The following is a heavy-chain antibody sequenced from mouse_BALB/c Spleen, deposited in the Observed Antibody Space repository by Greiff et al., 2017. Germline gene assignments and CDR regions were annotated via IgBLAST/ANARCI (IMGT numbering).Heavy chain of an antibody. CDR2: ILPGSGST. J-gene: IGHJ4*01. D-gene: IGHD1-1*01. V-gene: IGHV1-9*01. Sequence: VKLVESGAELMKPGASVKISCKATGYTFSSYWIEWVKQRPGHGLEWIGEILPGSGSTNYNEKFKGKATFTADTSSNTAYMQLSSLTSEDSAVYYCARLPNYYGSSYAMDYWGQGTSVTVSS. CDR1: GYTFSSYW. CDR3: ARLPNYYGSSYAMDY.